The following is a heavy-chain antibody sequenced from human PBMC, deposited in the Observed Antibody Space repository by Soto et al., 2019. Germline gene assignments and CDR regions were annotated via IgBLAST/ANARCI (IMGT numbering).Heavy chain of an antibody. D-gene: IGHD2-21*02. CDR2: IWYDGSNK. CDR1: GFTFSSNG. V-gene: IGHV3-33*01. Sequence: PGGSLRLSCAASGFTFSSNGMHWVRQAPGKGLEWVAVIWYDGSNKYYADSVKGRFTISRDNSKNTLYLQMNSLRAEDTAVYYCASDSPPCGGDCYSRRNNWFDPWGQGTMVTVSS. CDR3: ASDSPPCGGDCYSRRNNWFDP. J-gene: IGHJ5*02.